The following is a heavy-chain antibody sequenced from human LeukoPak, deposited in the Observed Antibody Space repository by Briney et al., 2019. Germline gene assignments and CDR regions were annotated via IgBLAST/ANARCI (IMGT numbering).Heavy chain of an antibody. V-gene: IGHV4-38-2*01. Sequence: SETLSLTCAVSGYSISSGYYWGWIRQPPGKGLEWIGSIYHSGSTYYNPSLKSRVTISVDTSKNQFSLKLSSVTAADTAVYYCARVVVVTASPFVDYGMDVWGQGTTVTVSS. D-gene: IGHD2-21*02. CDR3: ARVVVVTASPFVDYGMDV. CDR1: GYSISSGYY. J-gene: IGHJ6*02. CDR2: IYHSGST.